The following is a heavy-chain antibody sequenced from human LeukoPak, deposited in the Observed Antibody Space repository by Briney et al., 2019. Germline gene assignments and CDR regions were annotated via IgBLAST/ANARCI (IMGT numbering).Heavy chain of an antibody. Sequence: GGSLRLSCAASGFTFNNYAMNWVRQAPGKGLEWVSSISSSGTYTFYADSVKGRFSISRDNAKDSLYLQMSSLRAEDTAIYYCARWAQYQLLYSFNYGMDVWGQGTAVTVSS. D-gene: IGHD2-2*02. V-gene: IGHV3-21*01. CDR3: ARWAQYQLLYSFNYGMDV. CDR1: GFTFNNYA. J-gene: IGHJ6*02. CDR2: ISSSGTYT.